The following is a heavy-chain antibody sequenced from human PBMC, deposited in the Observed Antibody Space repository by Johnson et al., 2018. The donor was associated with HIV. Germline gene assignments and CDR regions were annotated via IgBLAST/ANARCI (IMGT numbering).Heavy chain of an antibody. J-gene: IGHJ3*02. CDR1: GFTFSSYG. D-gene: IGHD6-19*01. V-gene: IGHV3-30*03. CDR3: ARDLETSGWYQGTFDI. CDR2: ISYDGSNK. Sequence: QVHLVESGGGVVQPGRSLRLSCAASGFTFSSYGMHWVRQAPGKGLEWVAVISYDGSNKYYADSVKGRFTISRDNSKNTLYLQMNSLRAEDTAVYYCARDLETSGWYQGTFDIWGQGTMVTVSS.